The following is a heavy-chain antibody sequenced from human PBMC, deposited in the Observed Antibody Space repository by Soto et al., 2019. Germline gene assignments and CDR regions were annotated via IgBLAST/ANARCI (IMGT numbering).Heavy chain of an antibody. CDR3: AKDRVIMLRAVRFSGMGV. V-gene: IGHV3-30*18. J-gene: IGHJ6*02. Sequence: QVQLVESGGGVVQPGMSLRLSCAASGFNFSTYGIHWVRQAPGKGLEWAAVILYDGSNTYYADSVKRRFTIARDNSKYTLDLQMSSLRPDDTAVYYCAKDRVIMLRAVRFSGMGVWGEGTTVTVS. CDR1: GFNFSTYG. D-gene: IGHD3-10*01. CDR2: ILYDGSNT.